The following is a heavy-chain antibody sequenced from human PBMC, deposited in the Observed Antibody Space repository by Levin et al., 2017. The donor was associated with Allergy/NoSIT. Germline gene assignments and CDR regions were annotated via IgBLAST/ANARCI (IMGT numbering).Heavy chain of an antibody. V-gene: IGHV4-34*01. CDR2: INHSGST. CDR3: ARRSLRYSSSWGAFDI. D-gene: IGHD6-13*01. Sequence: SETLSLTCAVYGGSFSGYYWSWIRQPPGKGLEWIGEINHSGSTNYNPSLKSRVTISVDTSKNQFSLKLSSVTAADTAVYYCARRSLRYSSSWGAFDIWGQGTMVTVSS. CDR1: GGSFSGYY. J-gene: IGHJ3*02.